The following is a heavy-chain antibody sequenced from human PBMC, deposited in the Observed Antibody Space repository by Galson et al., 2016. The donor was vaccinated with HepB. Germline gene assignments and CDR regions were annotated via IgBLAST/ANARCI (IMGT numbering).Heavy chain of an antibody. D-gene: IGHD3-9*01. Sequence: SVKVSCKASGYTFTSYGINWVRQAPGQGLEWMGWISAYNGNTNYAQNFKGRVTMTTDTSTFTAYMELRSLRSDDTAVYYCARDGRGAFYLRYFDWLESEEYFHHWGQGTLITVSS. CDR3: ARDGRGAFYLRYFDWLESEEYFHH. V-gene: IGHV1-18*01. CDR1: GYTFTSYG. J-gene: IGHJ1*01. CDR2: ISAYNGNT.